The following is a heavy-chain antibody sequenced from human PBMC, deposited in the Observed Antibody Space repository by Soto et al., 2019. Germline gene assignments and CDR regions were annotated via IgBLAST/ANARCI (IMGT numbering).Heavy chain of an antibody. CDR3: ARYAVAGNGGVRFDY. CDR1: SGSISTYY. Sequence: SETLSLTCTVSSGSISTYYWSWIRQPPGKGLEWIGYIYYSGSTNYNPSLKSRVTISVDTSKNQFSLKLSSVTAADTAVYYCARYAVAGNGGVRFDYWGQGTLVTVSS. V-gene: IGHV4-59*01. CDR2: IYYSGST. J-gene: IGHJ4*02. D-gene: IGHD6-19*01.